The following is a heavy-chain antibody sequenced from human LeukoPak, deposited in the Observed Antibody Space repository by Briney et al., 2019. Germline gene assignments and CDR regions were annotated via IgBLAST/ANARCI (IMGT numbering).Heavy chain of an antibody. J-gene: IGHJ4*02. Sequence: GGSLRLSCAASGFIFSDHWMSWVRQAPGKGLEWVANIKKDGSEKYYVDSVKGRFTMSRDNAKNSLYLQMNSLRAEDTAVYYRASLGPDYWGQGTLVTVSS. V-gene: IGHV3-7*03. CDR1: GFIFSDHW. CDR2: IKKDGSEK. D-gene: IGHD3-10*01. CDR3: ASLGPDY.